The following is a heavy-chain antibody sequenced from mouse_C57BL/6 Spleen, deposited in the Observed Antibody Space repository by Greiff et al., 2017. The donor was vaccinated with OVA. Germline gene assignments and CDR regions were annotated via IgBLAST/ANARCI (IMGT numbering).Heavy chain of an antibody. Sequence: VQLQQSGAELVKPGASVKMSCKASGYTFTSYWITWVKQRPGQGLEWIGDIYPGSGSTNYNEKFKSKATLTVDTSSSTAYMQLSSLTSEDSAVYYCARGGFTTVVGDYWGQGTTLTVSS. J-gene: IGHJ2*01. V-gene: IGHV1-55*01. CDR1: GYTFTSYW. CDR3: ARGGFTTVVGDY. D-gene: IGHD1-1*01. CDR2: IYPGSGST.